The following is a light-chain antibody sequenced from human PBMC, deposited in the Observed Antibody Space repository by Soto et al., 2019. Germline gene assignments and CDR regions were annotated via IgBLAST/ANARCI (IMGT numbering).Light chain of an antibody. V-gene: IGKV4-1*01. CDR2: WAS. CDR3: QQYYSSPFT. Sequence: DIVMTQSPDSLAVSLGERAAINCKSSQSVLYSSNNKNYLAWYQQKPGQPPKLLIYWASTRESGVPDRFSGSGSWTDFTLTISSLQAEDVAVYYCQQYYSSPFTFGPGNKVDIK. CDR1: QSVLYSSNNKNY. J-gene: IGKJ3*01.